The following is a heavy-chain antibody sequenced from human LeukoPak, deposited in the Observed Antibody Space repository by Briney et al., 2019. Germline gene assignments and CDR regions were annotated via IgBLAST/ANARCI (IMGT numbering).Heavy chain of an antibody. CDR3: AKGDRGVNYFDY. V-gene: IGHV3-23*01. D-gene: IGHD3-10*01. Sequence: GGSLRLSCAASGFTFSTYAMNWVRQAPGKGLEWVSAISGYGGSTYYADSVKGRFTISRDNSKNTLYLQMNSLRAEDTAVYYCAKGDRGVNYFDYWGQGTLVTVSS. CDR1: GFTFSTYA. CDR2: ISGYGGST. J-gene: IGHJ4*02.